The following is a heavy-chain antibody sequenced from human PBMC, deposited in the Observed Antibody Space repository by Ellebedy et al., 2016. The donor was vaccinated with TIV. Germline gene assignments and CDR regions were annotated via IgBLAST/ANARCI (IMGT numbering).Heavy chain of an antibody. Sequence: KVSCKGSGYSFTSYWIGWVPQMPGKGLEWMGIIYPGDSDTRYSPSFQGQVTISADKSISTAYLQWSSLKASDTAMYYCARPIRDGYNSYYFDYWGQGTLVTVSS. CDR1: GYSFTSYW. D-gene: IGHD5-24*01. CDR3: ARPIRDGYNSYYFDY. J-gene: IGHJ4*02. CDR2: IYPGDSDT. V-gene: IGHV5-51*01.